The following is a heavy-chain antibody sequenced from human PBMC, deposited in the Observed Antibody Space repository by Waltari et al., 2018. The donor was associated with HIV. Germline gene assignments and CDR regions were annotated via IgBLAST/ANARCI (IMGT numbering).Heavy chain of an antibody. J-gene: IGHJ4*02. CDR3: ARPMPNYYDSSGYSWYCDY. D-gene: IGHD3-22*01. Sequence: QLQLQESGPGLVKPSETLSLTCTVSGGSISSSSYYWGWIRQPPGKGLEWIGSIYYSGSTYYNPSLKSRVTISVDTSKNQFSLKLSSVTAADTAVYYCARPMPNYYDSSGYSWYCDYWGQGTLVTVSS. CDR1: GGSISSSSYY. CDR2: IYYSGST. V-gene: IGHV4-39*01.